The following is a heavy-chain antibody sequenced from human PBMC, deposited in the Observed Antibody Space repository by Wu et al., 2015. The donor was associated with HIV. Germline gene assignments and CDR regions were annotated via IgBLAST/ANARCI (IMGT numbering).Heavy chain of an antibody. CDR2: ILPIYGTT. V-gene: IGHV1-69*13. J-gene: IGHJ4*02. CDR3: ARDPLYYYDSSGYYYPTRFDY. Sequence: QVQLVQSGAEVKKPGSSVKISCKAFGGTFNTYTINWVRQGPGQGLEWMGRILPIYGTTDYAQKFRDRVKISADESSNTVYMELSSLRSEDTAMYYCARDPLYYYDSSGYYYPTRFDYWGQGMLVTVSS. D-gene: IGHD3-22*01. CDR1: GGTFNTYT.